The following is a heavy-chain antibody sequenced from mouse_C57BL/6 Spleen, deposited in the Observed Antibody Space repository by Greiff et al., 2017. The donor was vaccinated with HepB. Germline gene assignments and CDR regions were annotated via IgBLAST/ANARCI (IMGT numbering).Heavy chain of an antibody. CDR1: GYTFTDYE. CDR2: IDPETGGT. V-gene: IGHV1-15*01. CDR3: TRSSYEGSGFAY. J-gene: IGHJ3*01. Sequence: VQLQQSGAELVRPGASVTLSCKASGYTFTDYEMHWVKQTPVHGLEWIGAIDPETGGTAYNQKFKGKAILTADKSSSTAYMELRSLTSEDSAVYYCTRSSYEGSGFAYWGQGTLVTVSA. D-gene: IGHD6-1*01.